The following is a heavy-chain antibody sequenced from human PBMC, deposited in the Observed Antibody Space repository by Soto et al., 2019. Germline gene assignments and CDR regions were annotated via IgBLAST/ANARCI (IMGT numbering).Heavy chain of an antibody. CDR3: AKDLSGGTTVTTGFHYYYMGV. V-gene: IGHV3-23*01. D-gene: IGHD4-17*01. CDR2: ISGSGGST. Sequence: EVQLLESGGGLVQPGGSLRLSCAASGFTFSSYAMSWVRQAPGKGLEWVSAISGSGGSTYYADSVKGRFTISRDNSKNALDLQMNSLRAEDTAVYYCAKDLSGGTTVTTGFHYYYMGVWGKGTTVTVSS. CDR1: GFTFSSYA. J-gene: IGHJ6*03.